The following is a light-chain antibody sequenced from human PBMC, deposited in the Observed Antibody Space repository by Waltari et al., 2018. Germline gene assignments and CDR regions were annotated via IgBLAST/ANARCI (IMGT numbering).Light chain of an antibody. Sequence: DIQMTQSPSSLSASVGDRITISCRASQTITTYLNWYQQKPGKAPKLLIHAASSLQSGVPSRFRGSGFGTDFTLTVSSLQPEEFATYFCQQSYTTPWTFGQGTRVQVK. J-gene: IGKJ1*01. CDR3: QQSYTTPWT. V-gene: IGKV1-39*01. CDR1: QTITTY. CDR2: AAS.